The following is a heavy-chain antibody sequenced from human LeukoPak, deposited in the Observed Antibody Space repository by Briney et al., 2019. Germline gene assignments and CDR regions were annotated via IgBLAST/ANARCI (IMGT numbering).Heavy chain of an antibody. J-gene: IGHJ6*03. V-gene: IGHV4-34*01. CDR3: ARDGMATITNYYYYMDV. Sequence: SETLSLTCAVYGGSFSGYYWSWIRQPPGKGLEWIGEINHSGSTYYNPSLKSRVTISVDTSKNQFSLKLSSVTAADTAVYYCARDGMATITNYYYYMDVWGKGTTVTVSS. CDR2: INHSGST. CDR1: GGSFSGYY. D-gene: IGHD5-24*01.